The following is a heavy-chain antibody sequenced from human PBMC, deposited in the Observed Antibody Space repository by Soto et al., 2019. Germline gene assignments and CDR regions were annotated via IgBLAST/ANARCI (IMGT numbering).Heavy chain of an antibody. CDR1: GITFIYSG. CDR3: TGEVASGY. J-gene: IGHJ4*02. CDR2: ISFDGSTK. D-gene: IGHD2-8*02. V-gene: IGHV3-30*03. Sequence: QVQLVESGGGVVQPGRYLRLSCAASGITFIYSGMHWVRQAPGKGLEWVAVISFDGSTKYYADSVKGRFTISRDNSKNTLYLEMNSLRADDTAVYYCTGEVASGYWGQGTLVTVSS.